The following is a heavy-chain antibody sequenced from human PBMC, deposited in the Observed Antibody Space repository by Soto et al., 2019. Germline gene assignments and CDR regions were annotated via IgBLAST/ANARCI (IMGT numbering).Heavy chain of an antibody. Sequence: EVQLVESGGGLVKPGGSLRLSCAASGFSFNNYRMNWVRQAPGKGLEWVSSISSSTSYIYYADSVKGRFTISRDNAKKSLYLQMNSLRAEDTAVYYCARGTSDYYDSSGYFSPWGQGTLVTVSS. CDR1: GFSFNNYR. CDR3: ARGTSDYYDSSGYFSP. D-gene: IGHD3-22*01. CDR2: ISSSTSYI. V-gene: IGHV3-21*01. J-gene: IGHJ5*02.